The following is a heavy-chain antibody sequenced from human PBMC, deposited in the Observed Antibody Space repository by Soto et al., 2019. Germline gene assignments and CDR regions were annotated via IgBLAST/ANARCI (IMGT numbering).Heavy chain of an antibody. Sequence: EVQLVESGGGLVQPGGSLRLSCAASGFTFSSYWMHWVRQAPGKGLVWVSRINSDGSSTSYADSVKGRFTISRDNAKNTWYLQMNSWGAEDRAGYYGARGGSGSHQSVWGKGTTVTFPS. V-gene: IGHV3-74*01. CDR2: INSDGSST. CDR3: ARGGSGSHQSV. CDR1: GFTFSSYW. D-gene: IGHD3-10*01. J-gene: IGHJ6*03.